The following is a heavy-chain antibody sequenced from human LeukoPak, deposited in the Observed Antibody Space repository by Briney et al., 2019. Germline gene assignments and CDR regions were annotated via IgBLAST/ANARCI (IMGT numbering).Heavy chain of an antibody. CDR2: IYPGDSDT. CDR3: ARHLGYCSSTSCYYPYYYYMDV. J-gene: IGHJ6*03. CDR1: GYSFTSYW. D-gene: IGHD2-2*01. Sequence: GESLKISCKGSGYSFTSYWIGWVRQMPGKGLEWMGIIYPGDSDTRYSPSFQGQVTISADESISTAYLQWSSLKASDTAMYYCARHLGYCSSTSCYYPYYYYMDVWGKGTTVTVSS. V-gene: IGHV5-51*01.